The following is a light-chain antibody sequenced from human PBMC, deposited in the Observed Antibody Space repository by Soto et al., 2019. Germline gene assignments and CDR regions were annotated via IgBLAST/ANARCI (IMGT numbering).Light chain of an antibody. CDR2: GAS. Sequence: EIVLTQSPGTLSLSPGERATLSCMASQSISSTFLAWYQHKPGQAPRVLIYGASRRATGIPDRFSGSGSGTDFTLTINRLEPEDFAVYYCQQYESSWTFGQGTKVE. CDR3: QQYESSWT. V-gene: IGKV3-20*01. CDR1: QSISSTF. J-gene: IGKJ1*01.